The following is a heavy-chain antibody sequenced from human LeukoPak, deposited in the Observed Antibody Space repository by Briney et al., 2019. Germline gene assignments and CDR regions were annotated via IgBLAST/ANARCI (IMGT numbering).Heavy chain of an antibody. Sequence: SETLSLICTVSGGSISSYYWSWIRQPPGKGLVWLGYIYYSGSTNYNPSLKSRVTISVDTSKNQFSLKLSSVTAADTAVYYCARDYSGFDPWGQGTLVTVSS. CDR1: GGSISSYY. J-gene: IGHJ5*02. D-gene: IGHD1-26*01. CDR2: IYYSGST. V-gene: IGHV4-59*13. CDR3: ARDYSGFDP.